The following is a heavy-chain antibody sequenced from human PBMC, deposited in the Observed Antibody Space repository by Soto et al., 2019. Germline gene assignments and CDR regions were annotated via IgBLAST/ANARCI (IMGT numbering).Heavy chain of an antibody. Sequence: QVQLQESGPGLVKPSQTLSLTCTVSGGSISSGGYYWSWFRQHPGKGLEWIGYMYYSGSTSYNPSLKSRVTISVDTYKNQFSLELSSVTAAYTAVYYCARGVIHWGQVTLVTVSS. CDR2: MYYSGST. J-gene: IGHJ4*02. CDR1: GGSISSGGYY. CDR3: ARGVIH. V-gene: IGHV4-31*03.